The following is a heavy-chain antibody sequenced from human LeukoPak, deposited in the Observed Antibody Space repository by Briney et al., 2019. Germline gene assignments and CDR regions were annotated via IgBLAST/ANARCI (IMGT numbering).Heavy chain of an antibody. CDR3: AGGYIYGSTYYYMDV. V-gene: IGHV4-39*07. J-gene: IGHJ6*03. D-gene: IGHD5-18*01. CDR1: GVSISSSNSY. Sequence: SETLSLTCTVSGVSISSSNSYWGWIRQPPGKGLEWIGSIYYTGNTNYNPSLKSQVTISVDTSKNQFSLKLSSVTAADTAVYYCAGGYIYGSTYYYMDVWGKGTTVTISS. CDR2: IYYTGNT.